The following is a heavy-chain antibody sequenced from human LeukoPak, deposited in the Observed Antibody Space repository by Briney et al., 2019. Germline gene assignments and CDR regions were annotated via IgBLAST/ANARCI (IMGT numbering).Heavy chain of an antibody. CDR1: GFSFSSCA. V-gene: IGHV3-23*01. J-gene: IGHJ4*02. CDR3: ARPPSDNLLTGSLYYFDN. D-gene: IGHD3-9*01. Sequence: GGSLRLSCAASGFSFSSCAMSWVRQVPGKGLEWVSGISGSGDSTDHADSVKGRFTISRDNSKNTLYLQINSLRAEDTAVYYCARPPSDNLLTGSLYYFDNWGQGTLVTVSS. CDR2: ISGSGDST.